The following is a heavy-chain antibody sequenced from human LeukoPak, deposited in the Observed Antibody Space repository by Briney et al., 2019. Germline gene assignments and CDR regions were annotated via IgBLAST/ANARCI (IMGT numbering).Heavy chain of an antibody. Sequence: SETLSLTCTVSGGSISIYYWNWIRQPAGKGLEWIGRIYNTGSTNYNPSLKSRVTMSVDASNNRLSLNLSPVTAADTAVYYCARDGGGTGRPFDFWGQGTLVTVSS. D-gene: IGHD1-26*01. CDR1: GGSISIYY. CDR3: ARDGGGTGRPFDF. J-gene: IGHJ4*02. V-gene: IGHV4-4*07. CDR2: IYNTGST.